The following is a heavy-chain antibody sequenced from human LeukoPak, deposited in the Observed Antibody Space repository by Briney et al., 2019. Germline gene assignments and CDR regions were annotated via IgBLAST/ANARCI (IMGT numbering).Heavy chain of an antibody. CDR3: ARLFGSGWPGYFYYAMDV. D-gene: IGHD6-19*01. V-gene: IGHV3-66*04. CDR1: GITVNSTY. CDR2: AYSHGNT. J-gene: IGHJ6*02. Sequence: PGGSLRLSCAASGITVNSTYLSWVSQAPGKGLEWVSVAYSHGNTYYAGSVKGRFTIYRDNSKNTLFLQMNSLRAEDTAVYYCARLFGSGWPGYFYYAMDVWGQGTTVAVSS.